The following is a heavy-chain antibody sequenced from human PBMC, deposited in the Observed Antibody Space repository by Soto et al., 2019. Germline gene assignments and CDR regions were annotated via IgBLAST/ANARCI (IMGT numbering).Heavy chain of an antibody. D-gene: IGHD3-3*01. Sequence: QMHLVESGGGVVQPGRSLTLSCVASGFTFTSYGIHWVRQAPGKGLEWVAVIWYDGSNKYYGDSVKGRFSISRDNSKNTLYLQTNSLRAEDTAVYYCARDRRFLEWLDYWCQGTLVSVSS. J-gene: IGHJ4*02. CDR2: IWYDGSNK. CDR1: GFTFTSYG. CDR3: ARDRRFLEWLDY. V-gene: IGHV3-33*01.